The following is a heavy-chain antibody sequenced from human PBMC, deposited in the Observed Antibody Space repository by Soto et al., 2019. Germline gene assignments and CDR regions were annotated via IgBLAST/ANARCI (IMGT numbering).Heavy chain of an antibody. CDR1: GGTFSSYA. Sequence: SVKVSCKASGGTFSSYAISWVRQAPGQGLEWMGGIIPIFGTANYAQKFQGRVTITADESTSTAYMELSSLRSEDTAVYYCAREGSKQGSSSSPYYYYYGMDVWGQGTTVTVSS. J-gene: IGHJ6*02. CDR3: AREGSKQGSSSSPYYYYYGMDV. V-gene: IGHV1-69*13. CDR2: IIPIFGTA. D-gene: IGHD6-6*01.